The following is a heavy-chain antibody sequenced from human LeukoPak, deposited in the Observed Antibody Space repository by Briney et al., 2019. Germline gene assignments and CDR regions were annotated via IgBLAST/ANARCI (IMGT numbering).Heavy chain of an antibody. D-gene: IGHD3-10*02. CDR1: GFTFDDFA. J-gene: IGHJ6*04. CDR2: ISSSGSTI. CDR3: AELGITMIGGV. V-gene: IGHV3-48*03. Sequence: GSLRLSCAASGFTFDDFAMNWVRQAPGRGLEWVSYISSSGSTIYYADSVKGRFTISRDNAKNSLYLQMNSLRAEDTAVYYCAELGITMIGGVWGKGTTVTISS.